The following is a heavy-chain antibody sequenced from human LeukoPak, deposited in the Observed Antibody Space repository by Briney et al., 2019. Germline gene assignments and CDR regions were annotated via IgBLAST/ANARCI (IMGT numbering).Heavy chain of an antibody. CDR1: GFIFSSAW. CDR2: IKNQSSGGTT. J-gene: IGHJ4*02. D-gene: IGHD2-2*01. CDR3: ARGLCTSTGCYQGPFDF. Sequence: PGGSLRLSCEASGFIFSSAWMTWVRQAPGKGLEWVGHIKNQSSGGTTDYAVPVKGRFSIPRDDSKKRLYLQMNRLRTEDTAVYYCARGLCTSTGCYQGPFDFWGQGVLVTVSS. V-gene: IGHV3-15*01.